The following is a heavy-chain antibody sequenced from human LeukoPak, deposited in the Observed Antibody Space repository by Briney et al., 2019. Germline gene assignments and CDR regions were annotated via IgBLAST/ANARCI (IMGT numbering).Heavy chain of an antibody. D-gene: IGHD3-10*01. Sequence: SETLSLTCTVSGGSISSYYWSWIRQPPGKGLEWIGYIYYSGSTIYNPSLKSRVTISVDTSKNQFSLKLSSVTAADTAVYYCASMVRGVPYYFDYWGQGTLVTVSS. V-gene: IGHV4-59*08. CDR1: GGSISSYY. CDR2: IYYSGST. CDR3: ASMVRGVPYYFDY. J-gene: IGHJ4*02.